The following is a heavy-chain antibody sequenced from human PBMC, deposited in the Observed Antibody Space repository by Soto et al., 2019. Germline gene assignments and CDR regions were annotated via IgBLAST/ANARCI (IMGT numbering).Heavy chain of an antibody. Sequence: QVQLVQSGPEVKKPGASVKVSCKTSGYTFTNYGISWVRQAPGQGLEWMGWITTDKGKTTYAQKFQGRVTMTTDTSTSKAYMELRSLRSDDTAMYYCATRPPAFDYWGQGPLVTVSS. CDR1: GYTFTNYG. CDR2: ITTDKGKT. CDR3: ATRPPAFDY. V-gene: IGHV1-18*01. D-gene: IGHD6-6*01. J-gene: IGHJ4*02.